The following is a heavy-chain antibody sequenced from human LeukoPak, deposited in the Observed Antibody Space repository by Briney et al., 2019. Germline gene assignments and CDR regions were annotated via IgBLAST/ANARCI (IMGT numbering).Heavy chain of an antibody. CDR3: AANYDFWSGYYDFDY. V-gene: IGHV1-58*01. CDR1: GFTFTNSA. CDR2: IIVGSGNT. J-gene: IGHJ4*02. D-gene: IGHD3-3*01. Sequence: SVKVSCKASGFTFTNSAVQWVRQARGQRLEWIGWIIVGSGNTNYAQKFQERVTITRDMSTSTAYMELSSLRSEDTAVYYCAANYDFWSGYYDFDYWGQGTLVTVSS.